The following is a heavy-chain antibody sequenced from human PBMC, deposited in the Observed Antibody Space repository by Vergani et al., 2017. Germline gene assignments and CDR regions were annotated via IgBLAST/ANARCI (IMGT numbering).Heavy chain of an antibody. Sequence: EVQLVESGGGLVQPGGSLRLSCAASGFTFSSYWMSWVRQAPGKGLEWVANIKQDGSEKYYVDSVKGRFTISRDNAKNSLYLQMNSLRAEDTAVYYCAGMVYPGRYFDYWGQGTLVTVAS. CDR2: IKQDGSEK. CDR3: AGMVYPGRYFDY. J-gene: IGHJ4*02. D-gene: IGHD2-8*01. CDR1: GFTFSSYW. V-gene: IGHV3-7*03.